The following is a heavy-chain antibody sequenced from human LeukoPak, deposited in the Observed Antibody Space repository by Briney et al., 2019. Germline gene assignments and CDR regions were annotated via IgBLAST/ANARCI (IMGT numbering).Heavy chain of an antibody. Sequence: ASVKVSCKASGYTFTSYGISWVRQAPGQGLEWMGWIRSDNGKTNYAQKLQGRVTLTTDTTTSAAYMELRSLRSDDTAIYYCARDYSSGWYSVDYWGQGTLITVSS. CDR3: ARDYSSGWYSVDY. CDR2: IRSDNGKT. CDR1: GYTFTSYG. V-gene: IGHV1-18*01. J-gene: IGHJ4*02. D-gene: IGHD6-19*01.